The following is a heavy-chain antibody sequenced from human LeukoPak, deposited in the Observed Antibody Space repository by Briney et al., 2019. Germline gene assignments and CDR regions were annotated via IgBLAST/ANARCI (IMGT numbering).Heavy chain of an antibody. CDR3: ARVYFGELFHYFDY. V-gene: IGHV4-38-2*02. CDR1: GYSISSGYY. D-gene: IGHD3-10*01. J-gene: IGHJ4*02. Sequence: SETLSLTCTVSGYSISSGYYWGWIRQPPGKGLEWIGSIYHSGSTYYNPSLKSRVTISVDTSKNQFSLKLSSVTAADTAVYYCARVYFGELFHYFDYWGQGTLVTVSS. CDR2: IYHSGST.